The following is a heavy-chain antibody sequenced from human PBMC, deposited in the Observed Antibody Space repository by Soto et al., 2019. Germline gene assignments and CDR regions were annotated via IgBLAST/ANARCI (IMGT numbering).Heavy chain of an antibody. V-gene: IGHV3-23*01. CDR3: AKAMSTPSRPRNYFDY. CDR2: ISGGGGTT. J-gene: IGHJ4*02. CDR1: GFTFSNFA. Sequence: GGSLRLSCAASGFTFSNFAMSWVRQAPGKGLEWVSVISGGGGTTYYAVSVKGRFTISRDNSKNTLYLQMDSLRAEDTALYYCAKAMSTPSRPRNYFDYWGQGTLVTVSS. D-gene: IGHD6-6*01.